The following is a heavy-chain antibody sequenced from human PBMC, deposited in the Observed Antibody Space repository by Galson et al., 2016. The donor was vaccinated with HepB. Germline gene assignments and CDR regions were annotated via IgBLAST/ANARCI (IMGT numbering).Heavy chain of an antibody. D-gene: IGHD5-24*01. J-gene: IGHJ4*02. V-gene: IGHV4-31*03. CDR3: VRDRRLQGLDY. Sequence: LTCTVSGDSITSGGYYWSWVRQRPGKGLEWIGYIYHSGSAYYNPSLKSRLSMSVDTSKNQFSLKLNSLAAADTAIYYCVRDRRLQGLDYWGQGILVTVSS. CDR2: IYHSGSA. CDR1: GDSITSGGYY.